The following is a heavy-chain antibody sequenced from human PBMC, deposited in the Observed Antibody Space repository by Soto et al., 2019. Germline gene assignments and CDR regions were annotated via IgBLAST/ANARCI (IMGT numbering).Heavy chain of an antibody. CDR3: AASSSTWSGAVVIPTCLDY. V-gene: IGHV4-59*01. Sequence: SETLFLTCTFSGGSISPYYWSLIRQPPGKGLEWIGYIYYSGSTNYNPSLESRVTISVDTSKNQFSLKLNSVTAADTAVYYCAASSSTWSGAVVIPTCLDYWGQGTLVTVSS. J-gene: IGHJ4*02. D-gene: IGHD3-22*01. CDR1: GGSISPYY. CDR2: IYYSGST.